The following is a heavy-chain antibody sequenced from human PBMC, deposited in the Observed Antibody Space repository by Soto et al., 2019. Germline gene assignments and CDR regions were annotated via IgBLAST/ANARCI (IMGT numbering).Heavy chain of an antibody. Sequence: TGWSLRLSCAASGFTFSSSAMNWVRQAPGKGLEWVAAISGSGGVTYHADSVKGRFTISRDNSKNTLYLQMNSLRAEDTALYYCAKDKWLVRRTFDYWGQGTLVTVSS. V-gene: IGHV3-23*01. D-gene: IGHD6-19*01. CDR2: ISGSGGVT. CDR3: AKDKWLVRRTFDY. J-gene: IGHJ4*02. CDR1: GFTFSSSA.